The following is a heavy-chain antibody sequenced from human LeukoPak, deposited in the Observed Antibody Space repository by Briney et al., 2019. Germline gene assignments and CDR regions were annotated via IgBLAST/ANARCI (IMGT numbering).Heavy chain of an antibody. Sequence: PGGSLRLSCAASGFTFSSYGMHWVRQAPGKGLEWVAVIWYDGSNKYYADSVKGRFTISRDNSKNTLYLQMNSLRAEDTAVYYCAREPGYSYGNFDYWGQGTLVTVSS. D-gene: IGHD5-18*01. CDR3: AREPGYSYGNFDY. CDR1: GFTFSSYG. V-gene: IGHV3-33*01. J-gene: IGHJ4*02. CDR2: IWYDGSNK.